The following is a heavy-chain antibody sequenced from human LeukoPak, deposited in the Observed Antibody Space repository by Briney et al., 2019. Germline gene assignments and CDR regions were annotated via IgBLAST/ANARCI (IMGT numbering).Heavy chain of an antibody. CDR1: GFTFSSYA. CDR2: ISYDGSNK. J-gene: IGHJ4*02. D-gene: IGHD2-21*02. Sequence: PGGSLRLSCAASGFTFSSYAMHWVRQAPGKGLEWVAVISYDGSNKYYADSVKGRFTISRDNSKNTLYLQMNSLRAEDTAVYYCARGTAYCGGDCYDYWGRGTPVTVSS. V-gene: IGHV3-30-3*01. CDR3: ARGTAYCGGDCYDY.